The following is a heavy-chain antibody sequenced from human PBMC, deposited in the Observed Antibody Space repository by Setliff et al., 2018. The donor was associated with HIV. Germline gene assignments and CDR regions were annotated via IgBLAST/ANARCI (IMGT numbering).Heavy chain of an antibody. J-gene: IGHJ5*02. CDR3: ARENFANPDA. CDR1: GFTFSSYE. Sequence: GGSLRLSCAASGFTFSSYEMNWVRQAPGKGLEWVSYISTSGNRIHYADSVKGRFTISRDNAKESLYLQMSSLRDEDTAIYYCARENFANPDAWGQGTLVTVSS. V-gene: IGHV3-48*03. D-gene: IGHD3-9*01. CDR2: ISTSGNRI.